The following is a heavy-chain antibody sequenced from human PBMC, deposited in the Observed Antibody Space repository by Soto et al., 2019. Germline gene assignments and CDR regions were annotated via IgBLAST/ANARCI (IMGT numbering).Heavy chain of an antibody. D-gene: IGHD5-12*01. CDR3: ARGRWLRLVWGYYYGMDV. V-gene: IGHV1-69*13. CDR1: GYTFTSYG. CDR2: IIPIFGTA. Sequence: QVQLVQSGAEVKNSGASVKVSCKASGYTFTSYGFSWVRQAPGQGLEWMGWIIPIFGTANYAQKFQGRVTITADESTSTAYMELSSLRSEDTAVYYCARGRWLRLVWGYYYGMDVWGQGTTVTVSS. J-gene: IGHJ6*02.